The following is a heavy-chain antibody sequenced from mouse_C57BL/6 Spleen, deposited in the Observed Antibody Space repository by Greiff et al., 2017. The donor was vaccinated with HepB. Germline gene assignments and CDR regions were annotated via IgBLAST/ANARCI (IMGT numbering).Heavy chain of an antibody. J-gene: IGHJ4*01. Sequence: EVQLQESGGGLVQPGGSLKLSCAASGFTFSDYGMAWVRQAPRKGPEWVAFISNLAYSIYYADTVTGRFTISRENAKNTLYLEMSSLRSEDTAMYYCARQIYYGNYAYAMDYWGQGTSVTVSS. D-gene: IGHD2-1*01. CDR2: ISNLAYSI. CDR1: GFTFSDYG. CDR3: ARQIYYGNYAYAMDY. V-gene: IGHV5-15*01.